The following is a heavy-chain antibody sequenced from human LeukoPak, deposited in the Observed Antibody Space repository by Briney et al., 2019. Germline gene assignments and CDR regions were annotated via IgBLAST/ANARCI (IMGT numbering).Heavy chain of an antibody. CDR1: GGSIRSSSYY. CDR2: IYYSGST. CDR3: ARQILFHSERWLKFFDY. Sequence: SETLSLTCTVSGGSIRSSSYYWGWIRQPPGKGLEWIGSIYYSGSTYYNPSLKSRVTISVDTSKNQFSLKLSSVTAADTAVYYCARQILFHSERWLKFFDYWGQGTLVTVSS. D-gene: IGHD5-24*01. V-gene: IGHV4-39*01. J-gene: IGHJ4*02.